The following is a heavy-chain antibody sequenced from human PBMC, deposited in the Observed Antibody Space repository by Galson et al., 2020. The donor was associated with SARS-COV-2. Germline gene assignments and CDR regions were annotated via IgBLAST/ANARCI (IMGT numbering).Heavy chain of an antibody. CDR3: ARALITMVRDNYGMDV. CDR1: GGSISSGGYS. J-gene: IGHJ6*02. V-gene: IGHV4-30-2*01. D-gene: IGHD3-10*01. Sequence: SQTLSLTCAVSGGSISSGGYSWSWIRQPPGKGLEWIGYIYHSGSTYYNPSLKSRVTISVDRSKNQFSLKLSSVTAADTAVYYCARALITMVRDNYGMDVWGQGTTVTVSS. CDR2: IYHSGST.